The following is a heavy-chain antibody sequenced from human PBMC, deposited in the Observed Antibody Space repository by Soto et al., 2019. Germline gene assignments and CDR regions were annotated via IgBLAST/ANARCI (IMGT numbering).Heavy chain of an antibody. V-gene: IGHV4-31*03. Sequence: SETLSLTCTVSGGSIRSHGYYWSWIRQHPGKGLEWIGHIYYSGSTYYNPSLQSRITISVDTSKNQFSLKLSSVTAADTAVYYCARGKYYYGSGSYSYYYYGMDVWGQGTTVTVSS. CDR2: IYYSGST. CDR1: GGSIRSHGYY. CDR3: ARGKYYYGSGSYSYYYYGMDV. D-gene: IGHD3-10*01. J-gene: IGHJ6*02.